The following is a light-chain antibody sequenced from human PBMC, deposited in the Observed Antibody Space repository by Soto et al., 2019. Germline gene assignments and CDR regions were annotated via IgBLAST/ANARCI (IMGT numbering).Light chain of an antibody. V-gene: IGKV3-20*01. J-gene: IGKJ5*01. CDR1: QSVGTR. CDR3: QQANSFPIT. Sequence: EILLTQSPDTLSLSPGERATLSCRAAQSVGTRLAWYQHKTGQAPRLLISGASSRATGIPDRFTGSGSETSFTLTISRLEPEDFALYYCQQANSFPITFGQGTRLEIK. CDR2: GAS.